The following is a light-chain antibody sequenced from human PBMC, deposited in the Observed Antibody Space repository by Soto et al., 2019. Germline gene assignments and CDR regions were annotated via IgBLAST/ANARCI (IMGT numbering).Light chain of an antibody. CDR1: QSVSGGY. V-gene: IGKV3-11*01. CDR2: DVS. CDR3: QQSADRPLT. Sequence: EIVLTQSPATLSLSPGERATLFCRASQSVSGGYLAWYQQKPGQAPRLLIYDVSHRATDIPARFSGSGSGTDFTLTISSLEPEDFAVYYCQQSADRPLTFGGGTKVEIK. J-gene: IGKJ4*01.